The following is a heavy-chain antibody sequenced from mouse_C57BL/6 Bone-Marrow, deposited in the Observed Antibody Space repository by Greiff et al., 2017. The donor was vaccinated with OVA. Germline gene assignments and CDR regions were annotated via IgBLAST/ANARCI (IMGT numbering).Heavy chain of an antibody. D-gene: IGHD2-1*01. V-gene: IGHV14-4*01. J-gene: IGHJ2*01. CDR2: IDPENGDT. CDR1: GFNIKDDY. CDR3: TAYGNGDY. Sequence: VQLQQSGAELVRPGASVKLSCTASGFNIKDDYMHWVKQRPEQGLEWIGWIDPENGDTEYASKFQGKATITADTSSNTAYLQLSSLTCEDTAVDYCTAYGNGDYWGQGTTLTVSS.